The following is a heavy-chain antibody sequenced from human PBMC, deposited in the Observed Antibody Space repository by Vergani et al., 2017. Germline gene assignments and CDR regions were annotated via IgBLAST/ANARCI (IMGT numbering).Heavy chain of an antibody. J-gene: IGHJ6*02. Sequence: QVQLVQSGAEVKKPGASVKVSCKASGYTFTSYAMHWVRQAPGQRLEWMGWINAGNGNTKYSQKFPGRVTITRDTSASTAYMELSSLRSEDTAVYYCARDKWRFGELLGTGMDVWGQGTTVTVSS. D-gene: IGHD3-10*01. CDR2: INAGNGNT. CDR3: ARDKWRFGELLGTGMDV. CDR1: GYTFTSYA. V-gene: IGHV1-3*01.